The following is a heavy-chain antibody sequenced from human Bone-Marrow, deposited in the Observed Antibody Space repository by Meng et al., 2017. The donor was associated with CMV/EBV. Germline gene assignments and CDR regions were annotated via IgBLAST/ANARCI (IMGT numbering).Heavy chain of an antibody. J-gene: IGHJ6*02. CDR1: GYTFTSYY. Sequence: ASVKVSCKASGYTFTSYYMHWVRQAPGQGLEWMGIINPSGGSTSYAQKFQGRVTMTTDTSTSTAYMELRSLRSDDTAVYYCARDASPRFLEWLSYYYYYGMDVWGQGTTVTVSS. D-gene: IGHD3-3*01. CDR3: ARDASPRFLEWLSYYYYYGMDV. CDR2: INPSGGST. V-gene: IGHV1-46*01.